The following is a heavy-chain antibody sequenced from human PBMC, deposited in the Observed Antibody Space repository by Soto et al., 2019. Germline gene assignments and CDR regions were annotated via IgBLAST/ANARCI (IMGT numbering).Heavy chain of an antibody. Sequence: GGSLRLSCAASGFTFSSYAMSWVRQAPGKGLEWVSAISGSGGSTYYADSVKGRFTISRDNSKNTLYLQMNSLRAEDTAVYYCAKDPRPLGDIVLIYWFDPWGQGTLVTVSS. CDR1: GFTFSSYA. CDR2: ISGSGGST. V-gene: IGHV3-23*01. CDR3: AKDPRPLGDIVLIYWFDP. J-gene: IGHJ5*02. D-gene: IGHD2-8*01.